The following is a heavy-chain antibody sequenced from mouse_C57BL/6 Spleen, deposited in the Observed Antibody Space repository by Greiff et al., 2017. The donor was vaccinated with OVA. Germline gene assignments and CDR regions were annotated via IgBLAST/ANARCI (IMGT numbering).Heavy chain of an antibody. Sequence: QVQLQQSGPELVKPGASVKLSCKASGYTFTSYDINWVKQRPGQGLEWIGWIYPRDGSTKYNEKFKGKATLTVDTYSSTAYMELHSLTSEDSAVYFCARCPDGYYGRYFDVWGTGTTVTVSS. CDR3: ARCPDGYYGRYFDV. D-gene: IGHD2-3*01. CDR2: IYPRDGST. J-gene: IGHJ1*03. CDR1: GYTFTSYD. V-gene: IGHV1-85*01.